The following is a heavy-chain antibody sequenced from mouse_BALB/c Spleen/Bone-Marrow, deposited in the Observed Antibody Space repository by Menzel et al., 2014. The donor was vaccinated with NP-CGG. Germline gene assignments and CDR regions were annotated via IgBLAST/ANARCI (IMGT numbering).Heavy chain of an antibody. V-gene: IGHV1S127*01. CDR2: IDPSDSET. J-gene: IGHJ3*01. Sequence: QVQLQQSGPQLVRPGASVKISRKASGYSFXSYWMHWVKQRPGQGLEWIGMIDPSDSETRLNQKFKDKATLTVDKSSSTAYMQLISPTSEDSAVYYCASPSDGNPFAYWGQGTLVTVSA. CDR1: GYSFXSYW. D-gene: IGHD2-1*01. CDR3: ASPSDGNPFAY.